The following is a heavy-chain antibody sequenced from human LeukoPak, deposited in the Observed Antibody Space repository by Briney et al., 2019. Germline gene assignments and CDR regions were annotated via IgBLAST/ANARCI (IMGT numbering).Heavy chain of an antibody. CDR1: GGSFSGYY. Sequence: SXTLSLTCAVYGGSFSGYYWSWIRQPPGKGLEWIGEINHSGSTNYSPSLQSRVTISVDTSKNQFSLKLSSVTAADTAVYYCARGVYCSGGNCYLPLDSWGQGTLVTVSS. CDR2: INHSGST. D-gene: IGHD2-15*01. V-gene: IGHV4-34*01. CDR3: ARGVYCSGGNCYLPLDS. J-gene: IGHJ4*02.